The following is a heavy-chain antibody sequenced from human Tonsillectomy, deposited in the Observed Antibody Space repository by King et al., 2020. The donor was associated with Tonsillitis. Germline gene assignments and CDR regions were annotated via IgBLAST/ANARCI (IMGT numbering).Heavy chain of an antibody. CDR1: GFTFHFYA. D-gene: IGHD1-1*01. Sequence: VQLVESGGGLVQPGGSLRLSCAASGFTFHFYAMNWVRQTPGKGLEWVSSISGSGGTTYYADSVKGRFTISRDNSKNTLYLQMNSLRAADTAIYYCAKAIKWNDDFDYWGPGTLVTVSS. CDR2: ISGSGGTT. CDR3: AKAIKWNDDFDY. J-gene: IGHJ4*02. V-gene: IGHV3-23*04.